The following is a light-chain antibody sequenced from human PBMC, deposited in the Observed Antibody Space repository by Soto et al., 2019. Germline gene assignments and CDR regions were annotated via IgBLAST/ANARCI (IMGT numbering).Light chain of an antibody. J-gene: IGKJ3*01. Sequence: IEMTQSPVTLSVSPGERATLSCRASQSVSSDLAWYRQRPGQPPRLLIYGASTRAAGIPARFSGSGSGTEFTLTISSLQSEDFAVYYCQQYSDCPRAFGPGTKVDI. CDR3: QQYSDCPRA. V-gene: IGKV3-15*01. CDR2: GAS. CDR1: QSVSSD.